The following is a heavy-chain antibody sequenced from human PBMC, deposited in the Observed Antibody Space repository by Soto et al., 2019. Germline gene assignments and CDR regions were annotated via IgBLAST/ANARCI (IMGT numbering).Heavy chain of an antibody. CDR1: GGSFSGYY. V-gene: IGHV4-34*01. CDR2: INHSGST. CDR3: ARQGQTEVATGPDY. J-gene: IGHJ4*02. D-gene: IGHD5-12*01. Sequence: SETLSLTCAVYGGSFSGYYWSWIRQPPGKGLEWIGEINHSGSTNYNPSLKSRVTISVDTSKNQFSLKLSSVTAADTAVYYCARQGQTEVATGPDYWGQGTLVTVSS.